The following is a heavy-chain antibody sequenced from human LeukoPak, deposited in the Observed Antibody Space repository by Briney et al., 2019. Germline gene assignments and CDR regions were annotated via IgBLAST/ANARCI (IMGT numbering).Heavy chain of an antibody. CDR2: INPNSDGT. CDR1: GYTFTGYY. Sequence: GASVKVSCKASGYTFTGYYMHWVRQAPGQGLEWMGWINPNSDGTKYAQKSQGRVTMTRDTSISTAYMELYSLTSDDTALYYCARGPNGLDPWGQGTLVTVSS. J-gene: IGHJ5*02. CDR3: ARGPNGLDP. V-gene: IGHV1-2*02.